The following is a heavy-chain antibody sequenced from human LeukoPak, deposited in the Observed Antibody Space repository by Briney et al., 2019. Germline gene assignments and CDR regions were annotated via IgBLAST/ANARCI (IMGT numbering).Heavy chain of an antibody. J-gene: IGHJ4*02. Sequence: GASVKVSCKASGYTFTGYYMHWVRQAPGQGLEWMGWINPNSGGTNYAQKFQGRVTMTRDTSISTAYMELSRLRSDDTAVYYCASAGSPYSSSWYEDYWGQGTLVTVSS. CDR3: ASAGSPYSSSWYEDY. V-gene: IGHV1-2*02. CDR2: INPNSGGT. CDR1: GYTFTGYY. D-gene: IGHD6-13*01.